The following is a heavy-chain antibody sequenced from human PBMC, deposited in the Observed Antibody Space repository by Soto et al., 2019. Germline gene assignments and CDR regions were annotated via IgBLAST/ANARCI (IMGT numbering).Heavy chain of an antibody. CDR2: VNPKSGNT. V-gene: IGHV1-8*01. Sequence: QVQLVQSGAEVKKPGASVKVSCKASGYTFTSYDINWVRQATGQGLEWMGWVNPKSGNTGYAQKFEGRVTLTRNTSISTAYMELSRLRSDDTAVYYCATESTWKGVDDWCPGTLVTVSS. D-gene: IGHD1-1*01. CDR1: GYTFTSYD. J-gene: IGHJ4*02. CDR3: ATESTWKGVDD.